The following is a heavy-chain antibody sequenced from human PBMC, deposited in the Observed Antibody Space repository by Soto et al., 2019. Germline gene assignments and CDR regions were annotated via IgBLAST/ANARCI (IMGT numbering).Heavy chain of an antibody. V-gene: IGHV3-23*01. CDR1: GFTFSSYA. D-gene: IGHD6-19*01. Sequence: GGSLRLSCAASGFTFSSYAMSWVRQAPGKGLEWVSAISGSGGSTYYADSVKGRFTISRDNSKNTLYLQMNSLRAEDTAVYYCAQKRKYSSGWYFDYWGKGTLVTVSS. CDR2: ISGSGGST. J-gene: IGHJ4*02. CDR3: AQKRKYSSGWYFDY.